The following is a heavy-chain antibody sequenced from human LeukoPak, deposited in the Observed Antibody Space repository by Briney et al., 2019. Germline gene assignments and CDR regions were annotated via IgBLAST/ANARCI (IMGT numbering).Heavy chain of an antibody. Sequence: RAGGSLRLSCAASGFTFDDYGMSWVRQAPGKGLEWVSGINWNGGSTGYADSVKGRFTISRDNAKNSLYLQMNSLRAEDTALYYCARVKVGGGSCYYFDYWDQGTLFTVSS. V-gene: IGHV3-20*04. CDR2: INWNGGST. CDR1: GFTFDDYG. D-gene: IGHD2-15*01. J-gene: IGHJ4*02. CDR3: ARVKVGGGSCYYFDY.